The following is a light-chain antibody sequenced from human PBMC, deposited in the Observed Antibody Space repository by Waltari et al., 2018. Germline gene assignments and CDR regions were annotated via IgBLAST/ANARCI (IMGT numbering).Light chain of an antibody. J-gene: IGLJ2*01. CDR2: DKN. CDR3: HSRDASGVAGS. V-gene: IGLV3-19*01. CDR1: SLRSYY. Sequence: SSELTQDPAVSVAMGQTVRITCQGDSLRSYYPSWYQQRPGQAPRLVIYDKNNRPPGVPDRFSGSSSHNTGSLTITGAQAEDEASYYCHSRDASGVAGSFGGGTKLTVL.